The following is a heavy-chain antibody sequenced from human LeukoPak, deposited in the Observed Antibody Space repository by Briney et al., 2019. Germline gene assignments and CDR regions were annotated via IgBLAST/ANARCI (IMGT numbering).Heavy chain of an antibody. CDR2: IKTKAESYAT. CDR1: GFTLNGFD. CDR3: SRRPLPGSLNV. Sequence: GGSLKLSCAASGFTLNGFDVHWVRQASGKGVEWVGRIKTKAESYATAYGASVKGRFTLSRDDSKNTAYLQMNSLKTEDTAVYYCSRRPLPGSLNVWGQGTTVTVSS. J-gene: IGHJ6*02. V-gene: IGHV3-73*01. D-gene: IGHD3-16*01.